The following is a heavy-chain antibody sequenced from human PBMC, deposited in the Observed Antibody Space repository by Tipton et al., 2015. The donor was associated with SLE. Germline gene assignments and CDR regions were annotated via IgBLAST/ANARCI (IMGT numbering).Heavy chain of an antibody. CDR1: GGSISSSSYY. D-gene: IGHD6-19*01. CDR2: IYYSGST. V-gene: IGHV4-39*01. J-gene: IGHJ4*02. Sequence: LRLSCTVSGGSISSSSYYWGWIRQPPGKGLEWIGSIYYSGSTYYNPSLKSRVIISVDTSKNQFSLKLSSVTAADTAVYYCASPRGSGWFNFDYWGQGTLVTVSS. CDR3: ASPRGSGWFNFDY.